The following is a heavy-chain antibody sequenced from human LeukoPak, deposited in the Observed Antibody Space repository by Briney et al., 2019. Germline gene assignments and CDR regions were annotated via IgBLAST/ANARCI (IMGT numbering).Heavy chain of an antibody. V-gene: IGHV3-74*01. CDR2: ISYDGGDP. J-gene: IGHJ5*02. CDR1: GFTFSSYW. Sequence: GGSLRLSCAASGFTFSSYWMHWVRQAPGKGLVWVSRISYDGGDPSYADSVKGRFTISRDNAKNTLYLQMNSLTAEDTAVYYCARGYSSRLYNWLDPWGQGTLVTVST. D-gene: IGHD6-13*01. CDR3: ARGYSSRLYNWLDP.